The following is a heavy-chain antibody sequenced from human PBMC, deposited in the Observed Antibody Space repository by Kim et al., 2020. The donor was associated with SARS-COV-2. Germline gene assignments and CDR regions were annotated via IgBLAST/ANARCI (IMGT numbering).Heavy chain of an antibody. V-gene: IGHV3-23*01. D-gene: IGHD3-10*01. J-gene: IGHJ4*02. CDR3: AKGRGMVRGVPPPPYFDY. CDR2: ISGSGGST. CDR1: GFTFSSYA. Sequence: GGSLRLSCAASGFTFSSYAMSWVRQAPGKGLEWVSAISGSGGSTYYADSVKGRFTISRDNSKNTLYLQMNSLRAEDTAVYYCAKGRGMVRGVPPPPYFDYWGQGTLVTVSS.